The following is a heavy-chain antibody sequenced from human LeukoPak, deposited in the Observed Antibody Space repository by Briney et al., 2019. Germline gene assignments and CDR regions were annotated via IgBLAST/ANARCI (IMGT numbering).Heavy chain of an antibody. D-gene: IGHD3-22*01. V-gene: IGHV5-51*01. J-gene: IGHJ3*02. CDR1: GYSITSYW. CDR3: ARPKAYYYDSSGYYSDAFDI. Sequence: GEFLKISCKGSGYSITSYWIGWVRQMPGKGLEWMGIIYPGDSDTRYSPSFQGHVTISADKSISTAYLQWSSLKASDTAMYYCARPKAYYYDSSGYYSDAFDIWGQGTMVTVSS. CDR2: IYPGDSDT.